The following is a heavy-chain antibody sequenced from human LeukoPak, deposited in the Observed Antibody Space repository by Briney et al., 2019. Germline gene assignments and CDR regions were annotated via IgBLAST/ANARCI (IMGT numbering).Heavy chain of an antibody. CDR3: ARSIQLWFYAFDI. J-gene: IGHJ3*02. D-gene: IGHD5-18*01. V-gene: IGHV4-39*07. CDR2: IYYSGST. Sequence: SETLSLTCTVSGGSISDYFWNWVRQPPGKGLEWIGSIYYSGSTYYNPSLKSRVTISVDTSKNQFSLKLSSVTAADTAVYYCARSIQLWFYAFDIWGQGTMVTVSS. CDR1: GGSISDYF.